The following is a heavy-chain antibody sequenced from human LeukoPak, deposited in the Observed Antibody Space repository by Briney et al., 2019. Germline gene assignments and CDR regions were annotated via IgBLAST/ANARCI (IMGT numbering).Heavy chain of an antibody. CDR2: IYYSGST. V-gene: IGHV4-39*07. J-gene: IGHJ4*02. D-gene: IGHD3-16*01. CDR1: GGSISSSSYY. Sequence: SETLSLTCTVSGGSISSSSYYWGWIRQPPGKGLEWIGSIYYSGSTYYNPSLKSRVTISVDTSKNQFSLKLSPVTAADTAVYYCARGGTYALVWGQGTLVTVSS. CDR3: ARGGTYALV.